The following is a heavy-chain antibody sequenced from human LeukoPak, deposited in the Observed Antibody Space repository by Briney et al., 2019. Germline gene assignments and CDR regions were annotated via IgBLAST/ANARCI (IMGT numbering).Heavy chain of an antibody. CDR1: GFTFSGYD. CDR2: ISGSSSYI. V-gene: IGHV3-21*01. J-gene: IGHJ4*02. Sequence: GGSLRLSCAASGFTFSGYDMNWVRQAPGKGLEWVSSISGSSSYIYYADSMKGRFTISRDNAKNSLYLQMNSLRAEDTAVYYCARERTLSRCFDYWGQGTLVTVSS. CDR3: ARERTLSRCFDY. D-gene: IGHD3-3*02.